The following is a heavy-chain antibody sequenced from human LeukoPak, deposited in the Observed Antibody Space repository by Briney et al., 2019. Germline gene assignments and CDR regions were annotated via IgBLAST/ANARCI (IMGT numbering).Heavy chain of an antibody. Sequence: PGGSLRLSCVASGFSFSTYDMNWVRQAPGKGLEWVSAITSTSNHINCADSVKGRFTISRDSANNSLYLQMNSLRAEDTAVYYCARVYSANGYGSGYYDYWGQGTLVTVSS. CDR3: ARVYSANGYGSGYYDY. CDR1: GFSFSTYD. D-gene: IGHD3-10*01. V-gene: IGHV3-21*01. J-gene: IGHJ4*02. CDR2: ITSTSNHI.